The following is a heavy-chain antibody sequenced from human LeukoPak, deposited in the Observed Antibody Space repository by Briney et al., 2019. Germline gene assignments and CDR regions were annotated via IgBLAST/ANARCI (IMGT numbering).Heavy chain of an antibody. Sequence: PSQTLSLTCTVSGGSISSGGYYWSWIRQHPGKGLEWIGYIYYSGSTYYNPSLKSRVTISVDTSKNQFSLKLSPVTAADTAVYYCARLPRGYYYYMDVWGKGTTVTVSS. CDR3: ARLPRGYYYYMDV. D-gene: IGHD2-15*01. CDR2: IYYSGST. J-gene: IGHJ6*03. CDR1: GGSISSGGYY. V-gene: IGHV4-31*03.